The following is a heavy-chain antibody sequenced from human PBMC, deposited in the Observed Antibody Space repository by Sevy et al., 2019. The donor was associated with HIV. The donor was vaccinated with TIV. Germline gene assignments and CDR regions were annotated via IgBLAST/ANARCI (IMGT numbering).Heavy chain of an antibody. V-gene: IGHV4-39*01. J-gene: IGHJ4*02. CDR1: GGSISSGSFY. D-gene: IGHD3-16*01. CDR2: IYYYGNT. CDR3: ASYGGPFKN. Sequence: SETLSLTCTVSGGSISSGSFYWGWFRQPPGKGLEWIGNIYYYGNTYYNPSLKSRVTMSVDMSKNQFSLRLTSVTAAHTAVYYCASYGGPFKNWGQGILVTVSS.